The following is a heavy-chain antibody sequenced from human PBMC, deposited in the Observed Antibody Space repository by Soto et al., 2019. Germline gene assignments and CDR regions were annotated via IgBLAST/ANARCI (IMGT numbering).Heavy chain of an antibody. CDR3: ASYSTVVEGRDDAFDI. J-gene: IGHJ3*02. V-gene: IGHV1-46*01. CDR2: INPSGGST. D-gene: IGHD2-15*01. CDR1: GYTFTSYY. Sequence: ASVKVSCKASGYTFTSYYMHWVRQAPGQGLEWMGIINPSGGSTSYAQKFQGRVTITRDTSTSTVYMELSSLRSEDTAVYYCASYSTVVEGRDDAFDIWGQGTMVTVSS.